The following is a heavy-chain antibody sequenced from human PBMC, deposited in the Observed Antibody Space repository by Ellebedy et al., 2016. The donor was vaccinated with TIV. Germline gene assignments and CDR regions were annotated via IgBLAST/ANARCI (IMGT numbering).Heavy chain of an antibody. CDR3: ARQASGFDFDY. V-gene: IGHV5-51*01. CDR1: GYIFTGSW. D-gene: IGHD5-12*01. J-gene: IGHJ4*02. Sequence: PGGSLRLSCEASGYIFTGSWIGGVRQVPGNGLEWMGMIFPSDSETIYSPSFQGQVTMSADKSITTAYLQWGSLKASDSGIYFCARQASGFDFDYWGQGTLVTVSS. CDR2: IFPSDSET.